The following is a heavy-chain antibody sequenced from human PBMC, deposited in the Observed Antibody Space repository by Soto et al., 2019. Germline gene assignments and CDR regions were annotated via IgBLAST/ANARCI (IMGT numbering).Heavy chain of an antibody. CDR2: ISGSGAGT. D-gene: IGHD3-22*01. V-gene: IGHV3-23*01. CDR1: GFHFSNYS. CDR3: AKRDGYYLDF. Sequence: GGSKRLSCGVSGFHFSNYSMSWVSKNTGKGLEWVSAISGSGAGTYYADSVKGRFTISRDNSKNTLYLQMSSLRVEDTAVYYCAKRDGYYLDFWGPGTLVTVSS. J-gene: IGHJ4*02.